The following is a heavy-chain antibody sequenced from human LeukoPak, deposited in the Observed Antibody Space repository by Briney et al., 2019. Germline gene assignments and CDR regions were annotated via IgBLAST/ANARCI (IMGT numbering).Heavy chain of an antibody. J-gene: IGHJ4*02. Sequence: ASVKVSCKTSGYTFTRYGGSWVRQAPGQGLEWMGWISPHNGNRDYAQKFKDRVTMTTDTSTNTVYLELRSLRPDDTAMYYCARTGYGSGSDDFDFWGQGTLVTVSS. CDR1: GYTFTRYG. V-gene: IGHV1-18*01. CDR3: ARTGYGSGSDDFDF. D-gene: IGHD3-10*01. CDR2: ISPHNGNR.